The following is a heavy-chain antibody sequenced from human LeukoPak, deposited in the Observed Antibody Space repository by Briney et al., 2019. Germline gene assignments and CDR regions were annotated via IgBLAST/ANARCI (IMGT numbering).Heavy chain of an antibody. CDR1: GFTFSSYW. J-gene: IGHJ4*02. Sequence: GGSLRLSCAASGFTFSSYWMSWVRQAPGKGLEWVANIGLDGSEKYYVDSVKGRFTISRDNAKNSLCLQMNSLRAEDTAVYYCARDLPYTPPGDYWGQGTLVTVSS. V-gene: IGHV3-7*04. CDR2: IGLDGSEK. D-gene: IGHD3-16*01. CDR3: ARDLPYTPPGDY.